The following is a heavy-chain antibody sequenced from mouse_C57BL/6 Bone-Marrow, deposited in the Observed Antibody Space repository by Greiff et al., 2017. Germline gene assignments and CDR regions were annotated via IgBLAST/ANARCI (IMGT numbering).Heavy chain of an antibody. Sequence: QVQLQQPGAELVKPGASVKLSCKASGYTFTSYWMHWVKQRPGQGLEWLGMIHPNSGSTNYNAKFKCKATLTVDKSSSTAYMQLSSLTSEDSAVYYCARFTTGRFAYWGQGTTLTVSS. J-gene: IGHJ2*01. D-gene: IGHD2-12*01. CDR1: GYTFTSYW. CDR2: IHPNSGST. CDR3: ARFTTGRFAY. V-gene: IGHV1-64*01.